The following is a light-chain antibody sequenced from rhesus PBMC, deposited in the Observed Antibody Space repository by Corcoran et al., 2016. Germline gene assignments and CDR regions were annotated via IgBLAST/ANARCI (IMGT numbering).Light chain of an antibody. J-gene: IGKJ2*01. V-gene: IGKV3-10*01. Sequence: QVILTQSPATLSLSPGERATLSCRATQRVSSYLAWYQQKPGQTPRLLIYGASSRATGIPDRVSGSGSGTDFTLTSSSLEPEDVGVYHCYQHSSGYSFGQGTKVEIK. CDR1: QRVSSY. CDR3: YQHSSGYS. CDR2: GAS.